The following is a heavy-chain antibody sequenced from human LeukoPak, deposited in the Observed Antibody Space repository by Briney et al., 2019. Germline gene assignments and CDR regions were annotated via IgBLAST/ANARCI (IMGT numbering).Heavy chain of an antibody. Sequence: GGSLRLSCAASGFTFSSYEMNWVRQAPGKGLEWVSYISSSGSTIYYADSVKGRLTISRDNAKNSLYLQMNSLRAEDTAVYYCARGGWNDPSYFDYWGQGTLVTVSS. J-gene: IGHJ4*02. D-gene: IGHD1-1*01. V-gene: IGHV3-48*03. CDR3: ARGGWNDPSYFDY. CDR2: ISSSGSTI. CDR1: GFTFSSYE.